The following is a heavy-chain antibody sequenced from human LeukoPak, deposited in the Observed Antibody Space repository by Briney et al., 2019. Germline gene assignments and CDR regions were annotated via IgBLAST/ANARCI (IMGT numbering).Heavy chain of an antibody. V-gene: IGHV3-33*06. CDR3: AKDYSRDGYYADTFHI. D-gene: IGHD3-3*01. CDR1: GFTFSTYG. J-gene: IGHJ3*02. Sequence: GGSLRLSCAASGFTFSTYGMHWVRQAPGKGMEWVAVIWNDGSNKSYAHSVKGRFTISRDNSKNTLYLQMNSLRVEDTAVYYCAKDYSRDGYYADTFHIWGQGTMVTVSS. CDR2: IWNDGSNK.